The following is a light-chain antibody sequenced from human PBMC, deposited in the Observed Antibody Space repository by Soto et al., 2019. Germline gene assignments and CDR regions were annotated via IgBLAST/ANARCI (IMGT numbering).Light chain of an antibody. V-gene: IGLV2-14*01. CDR1: SSDIGAYDY. CDR2: EVS. J-gene: IGLJ1*01. Sequence: QSALTEPASLSGSPGQSITISCTGTSSDIGAYDYVSWFQQHPGKAPKLMIHEVSNRPSGVSNRFSGSQSGNTASLTISGLQAEDEADYYCSSYTSSRAYVFGIGTKVTVL. CDR3: SSYTSSRAYV.